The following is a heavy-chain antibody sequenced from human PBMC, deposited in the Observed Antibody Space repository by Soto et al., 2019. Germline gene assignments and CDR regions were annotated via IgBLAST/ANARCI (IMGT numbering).Heavy chain of an antibody. V-gene: IGHV1-18*01. J-gene: IGHJ4*02. CDR3: ARGPDPTYSDY. Sequence: QVQVVQSGAEVKKPGASVKVSCKTSGYTFTNFGVNWVRQAPGQGLEWMGWINVYNGNTNYAQQIKGRVIMTTDTSTSTAYMELKSLRSDDTVIYYCARGPDPTYSDYWGQGTLVTVSS. CDR2: INVYNGNT. CDR1: GYTFTNFG.